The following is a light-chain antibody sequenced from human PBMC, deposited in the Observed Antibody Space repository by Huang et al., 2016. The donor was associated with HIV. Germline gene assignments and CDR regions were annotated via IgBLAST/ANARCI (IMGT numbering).Light chain of an antibody. CDR1: QGISSY. V-gene: IGKV1D-43*01. J-gene: IGKJ3*01. CDR3: QQYYSTPGFT. CDR2: YAS. Sequence: AIRMTQSPFSLSASVGDRVTITCWASQGISSYLAWYQQKPAKAPKRFIYYASSLRSGVPSRFSGSGSGTDYTLTISSLQPEDFATYYCQQYYSTPGFTFGPGTKVDIK.